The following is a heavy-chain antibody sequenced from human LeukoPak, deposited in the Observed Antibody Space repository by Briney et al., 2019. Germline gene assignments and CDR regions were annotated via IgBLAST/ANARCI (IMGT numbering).Heavy chain of an antibody. D-gene: IGHD3-10*01. Sequence: SETLSLTCTVSGISTSSGDYYWSWIRQHPEKGLEWIGYIYYTGSAYYNPSLRSRVTMSIDTSKSQFSLKLSSVTAADTAVYYCASYGDYFGEAWVFDYWGQGTLVTVSS. J-gene: IGHJ4*02. V-gene: IGHV4-31*03. CDR2: IYYTGSA. CDR1: GISTSSGDYY. CDR3: ASYGDYFGEAWVFDY.